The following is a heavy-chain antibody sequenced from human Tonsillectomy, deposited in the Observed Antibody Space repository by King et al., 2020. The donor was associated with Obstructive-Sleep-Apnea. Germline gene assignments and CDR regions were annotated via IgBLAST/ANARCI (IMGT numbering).Heavy chain of an antibody. V-gene: IGHV3-30*04. D-gene: IGHD6-13*01. CDR3: ARGWGAAGPYYSYAMDV. CDR1: GFTFSTYA. CDR2: ISYDGSNK. J-gene: IGHJ6*02. Sequence: VQLVESGGGVVQPGRSLRLSCAASGFTFSTYAIHWVRQAPGMGLEWVTVISYDGSNKYYADSVKGRFTISRDNSKNTLYLQMNSLRAEDTAVYYCARGWGAAGPYYSYAMDVWGQGTTVTVSS.